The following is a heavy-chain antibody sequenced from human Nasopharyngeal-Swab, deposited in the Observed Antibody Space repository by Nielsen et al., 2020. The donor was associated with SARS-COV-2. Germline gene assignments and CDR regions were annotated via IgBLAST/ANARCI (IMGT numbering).Heavy chain of an antibody. D-gene: IGHD4/OR15-4a*01. CDR1: GYSFSTYW. J-gene: IGHJ4*02. CDR2: IYPGDSTT. V-gene: IGHV5-51*01. CDR3: ARLYGGYVDY. Sequence: GESLKISCQGSGYSFSTYWIGWVRQMPGKGLEWMGIIYPGDSTTKYRPSFQGQVTISADKSISTAYLQWSSLKASDTAMYLCARLYGGYVDYWGQGTLVTVSS.